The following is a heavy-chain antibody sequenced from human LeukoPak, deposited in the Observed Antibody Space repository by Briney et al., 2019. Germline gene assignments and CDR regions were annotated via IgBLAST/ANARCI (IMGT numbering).Heavy chain of an antibody. D-gene: IGHD3-16*01. V-gene: IGHV3-53*01. J-gene: IGHJ3*02. CDR1: GFTVSSNY. Sequence: GGSLRLSCAASGFTVSSNYMSWVRQAPGKGLEWVSVIYSGGSTYYADSVKGRFTISRDNSKNTLYLQMNSLRAEDTAVYHCARDSSWGWAFDIWGQGTMVTVSS. CDR3: ARDSSWGWAFDI. CDR2: IYSGGST.